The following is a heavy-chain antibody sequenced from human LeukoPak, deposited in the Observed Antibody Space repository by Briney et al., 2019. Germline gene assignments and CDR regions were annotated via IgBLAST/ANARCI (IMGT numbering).Heavy chain of an antibody. CDR1: GFTFSDYY. D-gene: IGHD2-2*01. CDR3: ARVYCSSTSCYFFDY. CDR2: ISRSGSTI. J-gene: IGHJ4*02. V-gene: IGHV3-11*01. Sequence: GGSLRLSCAASGFTFSDYYMSWIREAPGKGLEWVSYISRSGSTIYYADSLKGRFTISRDNAKNSLYLQMNSLRAEDTAVYYCARVYCSSTSCYFFDYWGQGTLVTVSS.